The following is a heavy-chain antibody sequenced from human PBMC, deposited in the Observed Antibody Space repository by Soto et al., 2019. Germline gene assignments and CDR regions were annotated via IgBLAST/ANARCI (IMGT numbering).Heavy chain of an antibody. CDR1: GFTFSSYW. V-gene: IGHV3-7*01. J-gene: IGHJ5*02. Sequence: EVQLVESGGGLVQPGGSLRLSCAASGFTFSSYWMTWVRLAPGKGLEWVANIKEDGSEKYYVDSVRGRFTISRDDATNSPYLQMNSLGGEETGINYCAGGVGWLHPWGQGTLVTVSS. CDR2: IKEDGSEK. CDR3: AGGVGWLHP.